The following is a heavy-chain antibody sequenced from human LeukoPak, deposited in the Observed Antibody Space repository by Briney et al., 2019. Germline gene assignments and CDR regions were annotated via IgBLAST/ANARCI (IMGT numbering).Heavy chain of an antibody. CDR3: ARDFFPIVDSTWYEIGY. CDR1: GFTFSNYW. CDR2: INQDGSEK. D-gene: IGHD2-21*01. Sequence: GGSLRLSCAASGFTFSNYWLNWVRQAAEKGLEWVANINQDGSEKYYVDSVKGRFTISRDNAKNSLYLQMDSLRSEDTAVYYCARDFFPIVDSTWYEIGYWGQGTLVTVSS. V-gene: IGHV3-7*01. J-gene: IGHJ4*02.